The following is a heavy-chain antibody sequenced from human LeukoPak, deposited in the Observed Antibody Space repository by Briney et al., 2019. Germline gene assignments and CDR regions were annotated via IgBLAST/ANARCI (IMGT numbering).Heavy chain of an antibody. Sequence: GGSLRLSCAASGFTFSSYSMNWVRQAPGKGLEWVSSISSSSSYIYYADSVKGRFTISRDNAKNSLYLQMNSLRAEDTAVYYCAREVVVAATRGNYYYYYYMDVWGKGTTVTVSS. J-gene: IGHJ6*03. D-gene: IGHD2-15*01. CDR3: AREVVVAATRGNYYYYYYMDV. CDR1: GFTFSSYS. CDR2: ISSSSSYI. V-gene: IGHV3-21*01.